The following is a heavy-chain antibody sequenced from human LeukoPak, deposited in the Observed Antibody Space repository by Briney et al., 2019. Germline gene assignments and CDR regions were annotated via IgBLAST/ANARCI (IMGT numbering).Heavy chain of an antibody. J-gene: IGHJ5*02. CDR1: GFTVSSNY. D-gene: IGHD6-6*01. V-gene: IGHV3-53*01. CDR2: IYSGGST. CDR3: AKTARLNWFDP. Sequence: PGGSLRLSCAASGFTVSSNYMSWVRQAPGKGLEWVSVIYSGGSTYYADSVKGRFTISRDNSKNTLYLQMNSLRAEDTAVYYCAKTARLNWFDPWGQGTLVTVSS.